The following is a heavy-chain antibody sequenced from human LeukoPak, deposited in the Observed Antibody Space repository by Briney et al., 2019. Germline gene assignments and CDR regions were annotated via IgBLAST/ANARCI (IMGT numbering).Heavy chain of an antibody. J-gene: IGHJ4*02. V-gene: IGHV3-33*07. CDR1: GFIFSSYG. Sequence: PGRSLRLSCAASGFIFSSYGMYWVRQAPGKGLEWVAVIWHDGSAEFYADSVKGRFSISRDDSKNTVYLQMKSLRAEDTALYYCARDSRGGWSGYFDFWGQGTLVTVSS. CDR3: ARDSRGGWSGYFDF. D-gene: IGHD6-19*01. CDR2: IWHDGSAE.